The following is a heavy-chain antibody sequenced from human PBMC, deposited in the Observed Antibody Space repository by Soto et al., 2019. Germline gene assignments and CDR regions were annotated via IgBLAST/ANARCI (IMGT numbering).Heavy chain of an antibody. CDR1: GFTFSRFE. CDR3: TRAAWFPYLAFD. J-gene: IGHJ4*02. D-gene: IGHD3-10*01. Sequence: GSLRLSCAASGFTFSRFELHGVRQAPGKGLEWISYISSSGATAYYASSVEGRFTISRDNVNISVYLQMDSLRAEATDLYYCTRAAWFPYLAFDWGQGALVTASS. CDR2: ISSSGATA. V-gene: IGHV3-48*03.